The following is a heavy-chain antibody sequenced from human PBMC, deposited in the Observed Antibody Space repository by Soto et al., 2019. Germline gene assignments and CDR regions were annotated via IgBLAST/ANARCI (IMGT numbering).Heavy chain of an antibody. D-gene: IGHD3-16*01. Sequence: EVQLVESGGGLVKPGGSLRLSCAASGFTFSSYSMNWVRQAPGKGLEWVSSISRSSSYIYYADSVMGRFTISRDNAKNALYLQMNSLRAEDTAVYYCARDLHDYVSFRFDPWGQGTLVTVSS. V-gene: IGHV3-21*01. CDR1: GFTFSSYS. J-gene: IGHJ5*02. CDR3: ARDLHDYVSFRFDP. CDR2: ISRSSSYI.